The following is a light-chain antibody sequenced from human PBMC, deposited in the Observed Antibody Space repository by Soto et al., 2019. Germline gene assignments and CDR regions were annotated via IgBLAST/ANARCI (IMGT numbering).Light chain of an antibody. V-gene: IGKV3-11*01. CDR1: QSVTNS. J-gene: IGKJ1*01. CDR3: QQRSNWPPWT. CDR2: DAS. Sequence: EIVLTQSPATLSLSPGERATLSCSASQSVTNSLAWYQQKPGQAPRLLVYDASNRATGIPARFSGSGSGTDFTLTISSLEPEDFAVYYCQQRSNWPPWTFGQGTKVDIK.